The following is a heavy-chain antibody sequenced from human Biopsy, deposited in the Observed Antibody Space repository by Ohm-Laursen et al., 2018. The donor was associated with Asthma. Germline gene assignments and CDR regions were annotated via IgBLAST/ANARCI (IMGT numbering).Heavy chain of an antibody. V-gene: IGHV4-39*01. D-gene: IGHD3-16*01. Sequence: SETLSLTCTVSGGSISSSRYYWGWIRQTPGKELEWIGSIYYSGNTYYNPSLKSRVTISVDTSKNQFSLKLSSVTATDTAVYYCANTIGGVAADYWGQGTLVTVSS. J-gene: IGHJ4*02. CDR3: ANTIGGVAADY. CDR2: IYYSGNT. CDR1: GGSISSSRYY.